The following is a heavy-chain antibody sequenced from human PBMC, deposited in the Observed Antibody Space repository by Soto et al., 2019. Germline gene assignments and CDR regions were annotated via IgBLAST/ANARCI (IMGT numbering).Heavy chain of an antibody. CDR3: AREAGYCSRTSCYRRAFDT. CDR1: GFTFSGHW. CDR2: VNTDGGTS. Sequence: EVQLVESGGDLVRPGGSLRLSCAASGFTFSGHWMHWVRQVPGKGLEWVSRVNTDGGTSAYADSVKGRFTISRENAKNTLGAQICGLRAEDAAVYYCAREAGYCSRTSCYRRAFDTWGQGTTVSVSS. V-gene: IGHV3-74*03. D-gene: IGHD2-2*01. J-gene: IGHJ3*02.